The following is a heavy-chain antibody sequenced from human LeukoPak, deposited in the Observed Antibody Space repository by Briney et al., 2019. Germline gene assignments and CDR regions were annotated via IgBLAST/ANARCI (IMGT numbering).Heavy chain of an antibody. CDR3: VRGDGDLFDY. CDR1: GFTFSDFW. J-gene: IGHJ4*02. V-gene: IGHV3-7*04. D-gene: IGHD4-17*01. CDR2: TNEAGGDK. Sequence: TGGSLRLSCAASGFTFSDFWMSWVRQAPGKGLECVASTNEAGGDKYYVDSVKGRFTISRDNAKNSIHLQMSSLRAEDSAVYYCVRGDGDLFDYWGQGTLVSVSS.